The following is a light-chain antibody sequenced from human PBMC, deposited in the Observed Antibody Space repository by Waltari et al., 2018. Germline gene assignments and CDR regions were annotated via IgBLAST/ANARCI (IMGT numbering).Light chain of an antibody. CDR3: QQSYSTPYT. CDR2: AAS. Sequence: DIQMTQSPSSLSTSVGDRVTITCRASQSISSFLNWYQHKPGKAPKLLIYAASSLQSGVPSRFSGSGSGTHFTLTISSLQPEDFATYYCQQSYSTPYTFGQGTKLEIK. CDR1: QSISSF. V-gene: IGKV1-39*01. J-gene: IGKJ2*01.